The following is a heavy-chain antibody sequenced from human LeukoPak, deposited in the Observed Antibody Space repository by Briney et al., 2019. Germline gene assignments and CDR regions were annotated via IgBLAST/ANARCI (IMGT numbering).Heavy chain of an antibody. Sequence: GGSLRLSCAASGFTFSSYWMSWVHQAPGKGLEWISSISIGGTYTYYADSVKGRFTISRNNAKNSLYLQMNSLRADDTAVYYCTKSRSSWSDDTFDIWGQGTMVTVSS. CDR2: ISIGGTYT. V-gene: IGHV3-21*01. J-gene: IGHJ3*02. CDR3: TKSRSSWSDDTFDI. D-gene: IGHD6-13*01. CDR1: GFTFSSYW.